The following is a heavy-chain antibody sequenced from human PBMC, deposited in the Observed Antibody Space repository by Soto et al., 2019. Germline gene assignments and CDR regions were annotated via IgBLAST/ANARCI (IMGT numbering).Heavy chain of an antibody. CDR3: AKDRGRGYDWFDS. V-gene: IGHV3-23*01. Sequence: EVQLLESGGGLVQPGGSLRLSCAASGFTFSSYAMSWVRQAPGKGLEWVSAISGSGGSTFYADSVKGRFTISRDTSKNTLFLQMNSLRAEDTAVYYCAKDRGRGYDWFDSWGHGTPVTVSS. J-gene: IGHJ5*01. D-gene: IGHD5-12*01. CDR1: GFTFSSYA. CDR2: ISGSGGST.